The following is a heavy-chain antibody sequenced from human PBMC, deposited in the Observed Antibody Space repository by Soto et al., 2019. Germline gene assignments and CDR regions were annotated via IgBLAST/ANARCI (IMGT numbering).Heavy chain of an antibody. J-gene: IGHJ5*02. CDR1: GYTFTSYA. V-gene: IGHV1-3*01. Sequence: ASVTVSCKASGYTFTSYAIHWVRQAPGQRLEWMGWINAGNGNTKYSQKFQGRVTITRDTSASTAYMELSSLRSEDTAVYYCARDLRAQRVVVAASDWFDPWGQGTLVTVSS. D-gene: IGHD2-15*01. CDR3: ARDLRAQRVVVAASDWFDP. CDR2: INAGNGNT.